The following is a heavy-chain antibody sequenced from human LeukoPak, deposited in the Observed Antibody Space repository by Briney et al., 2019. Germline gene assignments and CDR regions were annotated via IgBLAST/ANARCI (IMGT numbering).Heavy chain of an antibody. Sequence: ASVKVSCKASGYTFTGYYMHWVRQAPGQGLEWMGWINPNSGGTNYAQKFQGRVTMTRDTSISTAYMELSRLRSDDTAVYYCASGAAGSSNYYYYGMDVWGQGTTVTVSS. V-gene: IGHV1-2*02. CDR3: ASGAAGSSNYYYYGMDV. CDR1: GYTFTGYY. CDR2: INPNSGGT. D-gene: IGHD1-26*01. J-gene: IGHJ6*02.